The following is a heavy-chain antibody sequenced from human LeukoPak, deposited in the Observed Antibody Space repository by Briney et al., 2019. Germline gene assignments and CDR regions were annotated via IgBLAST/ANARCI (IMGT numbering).Heavy chain of an antibody. CDR2: ISGSGGST. D-gene: IGHD3-22*01. CDR3: ASPGHYYDSSGSLDAFDI. V-gene: IGHV3-23*01. CDR1: GFTFSSYA. J-gene: IGHJ3*02. Sequence: PGGSLRLSCVASGFTFSSYAMSWVRQAPGKGLEWVSAISGSGGSTYYADSVKGRFTISRDNSKNTLYLQMNSLRAEDTAVYYCASPGHYYDSSGSLDAFDIWGQGTMVTVSS.